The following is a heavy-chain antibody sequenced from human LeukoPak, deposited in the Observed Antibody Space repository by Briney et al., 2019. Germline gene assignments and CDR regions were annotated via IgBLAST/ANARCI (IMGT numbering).Heavy chain of an antibody. CDR2: MNPNSGNT. D-gene: IGHD6-19*01. CDR1: GYTFTSYD. Sequence: GASVKVSCKASGYTFTSYDINWVRQATGQGLEWMGWMNPNSGNTGYAQKFQGRVTITADKSTSTAYMELSSLRSEDTAVYYCARFPIAVAGTGGSWFDPWGQGTLVTVSS. J-gene: IGHJ5*02. CDR3: ARFPIAVAGTGGSWFDP. V-gene: IGHV1-8*01.